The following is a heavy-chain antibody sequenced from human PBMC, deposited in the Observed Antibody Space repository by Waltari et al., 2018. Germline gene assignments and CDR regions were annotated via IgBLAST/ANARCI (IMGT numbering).Heavy chain of an antibody. D-gene: IGHD1-26*01. CDR2: MNPNSGNT. J-gene: IGHJ3*02. Sequence: QVQRVQSGAEVKKPGASVKVSCKASGYTFTSYDINWVRQATGQGLEWMGWMNPNSGNTGYAQKFPGRVTLTRHTSISTAYMELSSLRSEDTAVYYCARGQWELGDAFDIWGQGTMVTVSS. CDR1: GYTFTSYD. V-gene: IGHV1-8*03. CDR3: ARGQWELGDAFDI.